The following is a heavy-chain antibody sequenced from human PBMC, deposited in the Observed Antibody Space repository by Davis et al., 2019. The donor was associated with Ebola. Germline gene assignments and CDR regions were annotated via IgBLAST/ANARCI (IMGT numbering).Heavy chain of an antibody. CDR2: MYYSGRS. Sequence: PGGSLRLSCAVSGRTITSSGYSWGWMRQPPGKGLERIGSMYYSGRSHYNPSIKSRVTISVDTSKNQFSLKLSSVTAADTAVYYCARHVRGIGVAGLDAFDIWGQGTMVTVSS. V-gene: IGHV4-39*01. CDR1: GRTITSSGYS. CDR3: ARHVRGIGVAGLDAFDI. D-gene: IGHD6-19*01. J-gene: IGHJ3*02.